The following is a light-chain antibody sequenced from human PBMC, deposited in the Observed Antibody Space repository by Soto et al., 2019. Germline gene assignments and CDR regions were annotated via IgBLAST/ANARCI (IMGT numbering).Light chain of an antibody. Sequence: VVVTQSPAAVSLSTGEKATLSWRASQSISSYLAWYQQKPGQAPSLLIYDASNRATGIPARFSGSGSGTDFTLTISSLEPEAFAVYYCQQRSNWPRTCGQGAKV. CDR1: QSISSY. J-gene: IGKJ1*01. CDR2: DAS. V-gene: IGKV3-11*01. CDR3: QQRSNWPRT.